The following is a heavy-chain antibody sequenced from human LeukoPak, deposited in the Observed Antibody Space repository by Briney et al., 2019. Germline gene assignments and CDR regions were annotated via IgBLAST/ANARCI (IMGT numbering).Heavy chain of an antibody. CDR1: GGSISSGDYY. CDR3: ARYYYFWSGLLANWFDP. V-gene: IGHV4-30-4*08. J-gene: IGHJ5*02. D-gene: IGHD3-3*01. Sequence: PSQTMSLTCTVSGGSISSGDYYWSWIRQPPGKGLEWIGSIYYSGSTYYNPSLKSRVTISVDTSKNQFSLKLSSVAAADTAVYYCARYYYFWSGLLANWFDPWGQGTLVTVSS. CDR2: IYYSGST.